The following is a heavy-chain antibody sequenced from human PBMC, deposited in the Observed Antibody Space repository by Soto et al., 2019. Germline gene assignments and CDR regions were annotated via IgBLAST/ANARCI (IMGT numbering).Heavy chain of an antibody. CDR1: GFTFSSYS. Sequence: GGSLRLSCAASGFTFSSYSMNWVRQAPGKGLEWVSSISRSAGNTYYADPVKGRFTISRDNAKNSMYLQMNSLRAEDTAVYYCARDQVPGLDAFDIWGQGTMVTVSS. V-gene: IGHV3-21*01. CDR2: ISRSAGNT. J-gene: IGHJ3*02. CDR3: ARDQVPGLDAFDI.